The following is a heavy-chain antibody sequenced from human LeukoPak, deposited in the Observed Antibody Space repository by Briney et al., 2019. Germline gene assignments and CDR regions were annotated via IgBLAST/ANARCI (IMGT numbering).Heavy chain of an antibody. CDR3: ARGLRWFGELYDDYYYYMDV. D-gene: IGHD3-10*01. CDR1: GYTFTSYD. J-gene: IGHJ6*03. V-gene: IGHV1-8*02. CDR2: MNPNSGNT. Sequence: ASVKVSCKASGYTFTSYDINWVRQATGQGLEWMGWMNPNSGNTGYAQKFQGRVTMTRNNSISTAYMELSSLRSEDTAVYYCARGLRWFGELYDDYYYYMDVWGKGTTVTVSS.